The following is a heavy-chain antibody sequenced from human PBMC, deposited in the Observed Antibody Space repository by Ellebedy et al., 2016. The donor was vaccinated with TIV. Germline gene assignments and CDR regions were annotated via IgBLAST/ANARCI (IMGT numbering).Heavy chain of an antibody. CDR1: GFTFSSYS. CDR2: ISSSSSTI. V-gene: IGHV3-48*01. J-gene: IGHJ6*02. Sequence: GGSLRLXXAASGFTFSSYSMNWVRQAPGKGLEWVSYISSSSSTIYYADSVKGRFTISRDNAKNTLYLQMNSLRAEDTAVYYCARSAAAEYYYYYYGMDVWGQGTTVTVSS. CDR3: ARSAAAEYYYYYYGMDV. D-gene: IGHD2-2*01.